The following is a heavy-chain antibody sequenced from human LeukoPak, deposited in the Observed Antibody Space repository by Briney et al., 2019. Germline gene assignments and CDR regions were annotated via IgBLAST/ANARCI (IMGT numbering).Heavy chain of an antibody. V-gene: IGHV3-74*01. J-gene: IGHJ4*02. CDR2: IKSDGSRT. Sequence: TGGSLRLSCAASGFTFSNYWMHWVRQAPGKGLVWVSRIKSDGSRTDYADSVKGRFTISRDNAKNTLYLQMNSLRAEDMAVYYCARELPFDYWGQGTLVTVSS. CDR3: ARELPFDY. D-gene: IGHD2-15*01. CDR1: GFTFSNYW.